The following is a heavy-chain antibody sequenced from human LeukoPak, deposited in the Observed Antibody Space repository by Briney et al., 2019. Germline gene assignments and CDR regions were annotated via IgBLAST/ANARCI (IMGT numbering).Heavy chain of an antibody. CDR3: ARGPVLPYANFDY. CDR2: IIPIFGTA. Sequence: SVKVSCKASGGTFSSYAISWVRQAPGQGLEWMGGIIPIFGTANYAQKLQGRVTMTTDTSTSTAYMELRSLRSDDTAVYYCARGPVLPYANFDYWGQGTLVTVSS. D-gene: IGHD4-17*01. J-gene: IGHJ4*02. CDR1: GGTFSSYA. V-gene: IGHV1-69*05.